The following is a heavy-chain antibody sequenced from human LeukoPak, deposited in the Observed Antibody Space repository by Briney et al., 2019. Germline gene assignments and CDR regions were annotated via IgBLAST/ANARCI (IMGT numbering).Heavy chain of an antibody. CDR1: GFTFDDYG. CDR3: XXXXXXGATPNMAYYFDY. J-gene: IGHJ4*02. V-gene: IGHV3-20*01. Sequence: GGSLRLSCAASGFTFDDYGMSWVRQAPGKGLEWVSGINWNGGSTGYADSVKGRFTISRDNAKNSLYLQMNSLRAEDTALYHCXXXXXXGATPNMAYYFDYWGQGTLVTVSS. CDR2: INWNGGST. D-gene: IGHD1-26*01.